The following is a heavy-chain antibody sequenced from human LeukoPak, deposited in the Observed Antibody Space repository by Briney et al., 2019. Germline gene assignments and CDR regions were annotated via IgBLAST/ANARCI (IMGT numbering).Heavy chain of an antibody. Sequence: ASVKVSCKASGYTFTGYYMHWVRQAPGQGLEWMGWINPNSGGTNYAQKFQGRVTMTRDTSISTAYMELSRLRSDDTAVYYCARGGAKGYCSGGSCYGGFDPWGRGTLVTVSS. CDR1: GYTFTGYY. CDR2: INPNSGGT. V-gene: IGHV1-2*02. J-gene: IGHJ5*02. D-gene: IGHD2-15*01. CDR3: ARGGAKGYCSGGSCYGGFDP.